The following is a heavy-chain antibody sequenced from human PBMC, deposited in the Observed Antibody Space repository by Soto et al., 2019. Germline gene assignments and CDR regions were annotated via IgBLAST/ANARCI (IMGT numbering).Heavy chain of an antibody. CDR3: ARANWSYVD. Sequence: QAQLVQSGAEAKRPGTSVKVSCKVSGYTFTNYFHWIRQAPGQGLEWMGWMKPNYGDTEYVRKFQGRVSLTRNTSITTAYMELSSLPSVDTAVYYCARANWSYVDWGQGTLVTVSS. J-gene: IGHJ4*02. CDR2: MKPNYGDT. CDR1: GYTFTNY. V-gene: IGHV1-2*07. D-gene: IGHD1-26*01.